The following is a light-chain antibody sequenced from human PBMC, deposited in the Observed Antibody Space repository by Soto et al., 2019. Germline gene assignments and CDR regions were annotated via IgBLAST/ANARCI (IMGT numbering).Light chain of an antibody. V-gene: IGKV1-5*03. Sequence: DIQMTQSPSTLSASVGDRVTITCRASQSISSWLAWYQQKPGKAPKLLIYKASNLDSGVPARFSGRGSGTEFTLTISSLQPDDFATYYCQQYSTYWTFGQGTKVEIK. J-gene: IGKJ1*01. CDR2: KAS. CDR1: QSISSW. CDR3: QQYSTYWT.